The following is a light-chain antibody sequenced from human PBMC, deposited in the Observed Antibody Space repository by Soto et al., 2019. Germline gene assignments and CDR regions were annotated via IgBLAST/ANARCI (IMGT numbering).Light chain of an antibody. CDR1: QSVSSNY. J-gene: IGKJ1*01. V-gene: IGKV3-20*01. CDR2: GAS. CDR3: QQYVTSPA. Sequence: EIVLTQSPGTLSLSRGERATLSCRASQSVSSNYLAWYQQKPGQAPRLLIYGASRRATGIPDRFSGSGSGTDFTLTISRLEPEDFAVYYCQQYVTSPAFGQGTKVEIK.